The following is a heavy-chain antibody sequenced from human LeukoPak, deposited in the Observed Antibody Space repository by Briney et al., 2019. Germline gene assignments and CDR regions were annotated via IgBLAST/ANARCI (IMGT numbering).Heavy chain of an antibody. Sequence: ASLKVSCKASGGTFSSYAISWVRQAPGQGLEWMGGIIPIFGTANYAQKFQGRVTITADESTSTAYMELSSLRSEDTAVYYCAILGEDCSGGSCYNDYFDYWGQGTLVTVSS. J-gene: IGHJ4*02. V-gene: IGHV1-69*13. D-gene: IGHD2-15*01. CDR3: AILGEDCSGGSCYNDYFDY. CDR1: GGTFSSYA. CDR2: IIPIFGTA.